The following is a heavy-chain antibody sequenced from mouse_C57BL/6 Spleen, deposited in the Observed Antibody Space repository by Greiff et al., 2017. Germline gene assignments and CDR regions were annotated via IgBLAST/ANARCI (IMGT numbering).Heavy chain of an antibody. CDR1: GYTFTSYW. Sequence: QVQLQQPGAELVKPGASVKLSCKASGYTFTSYWMHWVKQRPGRGLEWIGRIDPNRGGTKSNEKFKSKATLSVDKPSSTAYMQLSRLTAEDSAVYYGAREGTGFDYWGQGTTLTVSS. J-gene: IGHJ2*01. CDR2: IDPNRGGT. D-gene: IGHD4-1*01. V-gene: IGHV1-72*01. CDR3: AREGTGFDY.